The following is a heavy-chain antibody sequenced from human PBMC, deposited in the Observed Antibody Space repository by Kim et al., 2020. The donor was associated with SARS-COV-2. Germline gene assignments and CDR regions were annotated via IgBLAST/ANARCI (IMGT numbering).Heavy chain of an antibody. V-gene: IGHV3-13*01. CDR3: ARGYSYGYWSYFDY. J-gene: IGHJ4*02. Sequence: PRPEESRSTISRENPKNSLYLHMNSLRAGDTAVYYCARGYSYGYWSYFDYWGQGTLVTVSS. D-gene: IGHD5-18*01.